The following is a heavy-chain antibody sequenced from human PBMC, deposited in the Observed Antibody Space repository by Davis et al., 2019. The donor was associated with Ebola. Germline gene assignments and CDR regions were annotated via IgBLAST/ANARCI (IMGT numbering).Heavy chain of an antibody. V-gene: IGHV4-34*01. D-gene: IGHD2-21*02. J-gene: IGHJ4*02. Sequence: GSLRLSCAVYGGSFSGYYWSWIRQPPGKGLEWIGEINHSGSTNYNPSLKSRVTISVDTSKNQFSLKLSSVTAADTAVYYCARGQLTSNIVVVTASHFDYWGQGTLVTVPS. CDR1: GGSFSGYY. CDR2: INHSGST. CDR3: ARGQLTSNIVVVTASHFDY.